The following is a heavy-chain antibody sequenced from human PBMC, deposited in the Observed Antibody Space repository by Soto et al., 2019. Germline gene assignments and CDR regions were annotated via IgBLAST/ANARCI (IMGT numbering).Heavy chain of an antibody. CDR3: ARDSGYDFFKRGTGWFDP. J-gene: IGHJ5*02. Sequence: QVQLVQSGAEVKKPGSSVKVSCKASGGTFSSYAISWVRQAPGQGLEWMGGIIPIFGTANYAQKFQGRVTITADXXTXTXXMELSSLRSEDTAVYYCARDSGYDFFKRGTGWFDPWGQGTLVTVSS. CDR2: IIPIFGTA. CDR1: GGTFSSYA. D-gene: IGHD3-3*01. V-gene: IGHV1-69*12.